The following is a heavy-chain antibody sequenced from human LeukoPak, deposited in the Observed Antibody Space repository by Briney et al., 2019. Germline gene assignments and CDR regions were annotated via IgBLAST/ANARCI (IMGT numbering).Heavy chain of an antibody. J-gene: IGHJ4*02. Sequence: GGSLRLSCTTSGFTFNTFGMHWVRQAPGKGLEWVSVISYDGSNKYYADSVKGRFTISRDNSKNTLYLQMNSLRAEDTAVYYCARGTGESSVGATRAGFDYWGQGTLVTVSS. D-gene: IGHD1-26*01. CDR1: GFTFNTFG. V-gene: IGHV3-30*19. CDR3: ARGTGESSVGATRAGFDY. CDR2: ISYDGSNK.